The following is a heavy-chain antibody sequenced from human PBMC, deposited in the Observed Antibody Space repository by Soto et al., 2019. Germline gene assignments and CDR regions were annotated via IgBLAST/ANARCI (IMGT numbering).Heavy chain of an antibody. D-gene: IGHD3-3*01. Sequence: PEGSLRRSCAASGFTFSSYGMHWVRQAPGKGLEWVAVIWYDGSNKYYADSVKGRFTISRDNSKNTLYLQMNSLRAEDTAVYYCARANDFWSGSVLSIPLYYYYGMDVWGQGTTVTVSS. CDR2: IWYDGSNK. J-gene: IGHJ6*02. V-gene: IGHV3-33*01. CDR3: ARANDFWSGSVLSIPLYYYYGMDV. CDR1: GFTFSSYG.